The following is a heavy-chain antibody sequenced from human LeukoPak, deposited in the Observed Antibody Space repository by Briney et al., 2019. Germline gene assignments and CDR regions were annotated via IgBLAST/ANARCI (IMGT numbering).Heavy chain of an antibody. CDR1: GFTFSSYA. CDR2: ISGSGGST. J-gene: IGHJ4*02. D-gene: IGHD3-22*01. CDR3: AKENGYYYDSSVLLGY. Sequence: GGSLRLSCAASGFTFSSYAMSWVRQAPGKGLEWVSAISGSGGSTYYTDSVKGRFTISRDNSKNTLYLQMNSLRAEDTAVYYCAKENGYYYDSSVLLGYWGQGTLVTVSS. V-gene: IGHV3-23*01.